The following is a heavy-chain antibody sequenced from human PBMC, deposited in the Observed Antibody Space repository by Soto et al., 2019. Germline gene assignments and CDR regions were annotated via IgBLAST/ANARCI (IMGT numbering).Heavy chain of an antibody. CDR3: ATAKGYGANSSLDS. V-gene: IGHV4-34*01. J-gene: IGHJ5*01. CDR1: GGSFSGYY. Sequence: QVQLQQWGAGLLKPSETLSLTCAVYGGSFSGYYWSWIRQPPGKGLEWIGEINHSGSANYNPSLESRLTMSVDTYKSHLTLAVRSVTAAGTALYYCATAKGYGANSSLDSWGQGALVTASP. D-gene: IGHD4-17*01. CDR2: INHSGSA.